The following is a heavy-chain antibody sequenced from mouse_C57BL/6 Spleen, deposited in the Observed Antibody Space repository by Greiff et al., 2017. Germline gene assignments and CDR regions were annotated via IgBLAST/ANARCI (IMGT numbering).Heavy chain of an antibody. Sequence: VQRVESGPGLVQPSQSLSITCPVSGFSLTSSGVHWVRQSPGKGLEWLGVIWSGGSTDYNAAFISRLSISKDNSKSQVFFKMNSLQADDTAIYYCARNGVTDYFDYWGQGTTLTVSS. CDR1: GFSLTSSG. CDR3: ARNGVTDYFDY. V-gene: IGHV2-2*01. CDR2: IWSGGST. J-gene: IGHJ2*01. D-gene: IGHD2-3*01.